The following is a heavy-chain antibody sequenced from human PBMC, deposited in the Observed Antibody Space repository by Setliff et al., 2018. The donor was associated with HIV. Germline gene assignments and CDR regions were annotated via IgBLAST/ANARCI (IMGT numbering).Heavy chain of an antibody. Sequence: GGSLRLSCAASGFMFSDHYMDWVRQAPGKGLEWVGRSRNKASRYTIEYAASVRGRLTISRDNSKKSLYLQMNRLKTEDTAVYFCVKGFRGNYEYWGQGTLVTVSS. D-gene: IGHD1-26*01. V-gene: IGHV3-72*01. CDR1: GFMFSDHY. CDR2: SRNKASRYTI. CDR3: VKGFRGNYEY. J-gene: IGHJ4*02.